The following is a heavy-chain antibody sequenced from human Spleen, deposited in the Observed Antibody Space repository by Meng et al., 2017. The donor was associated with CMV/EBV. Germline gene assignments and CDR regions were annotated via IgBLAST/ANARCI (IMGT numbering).Heavy chain of an antibody. D-gene: IGHD2-2*01. CDR2: ISSSGSNI. J-gene: IGHJ4*02. Sequence: GESLKISCAASEFTFSDYYMTWIRQAPGKGLEWVSHISSSGSNIYYADSVKGRFTISRDNSKNTLYLQMNSLRGDDTAIYYCARGRSSNYFDFWGQGTLVTVSS. V-gene: IGHV3-11*04. CDR3: ARGRSSNYFDF. CDR1: EFTFSDYY.